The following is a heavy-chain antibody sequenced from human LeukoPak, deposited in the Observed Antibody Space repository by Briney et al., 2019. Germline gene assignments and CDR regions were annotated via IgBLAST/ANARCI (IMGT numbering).Heavy chain of an antibody. V-gene: IGHV3-23*01. J-gene: IGHJ4*02. D-gene: IGHD6-19*01. CDR1: GFTFRSYA. Sequence: GGSLRLSCAASGFTFRSYAIYWVRQAPGKGLEWVSGISGSGGDTYFADSVKGRFTISRDNSKNTVFLQMDSLRAEDTAVYYCAKTTAGYSSGRYPGWPIDYCGQGTLVTVSS. CDR2: ISGSGGDT. CDR3: AKTTAGYSSGRYPGWPIDY.